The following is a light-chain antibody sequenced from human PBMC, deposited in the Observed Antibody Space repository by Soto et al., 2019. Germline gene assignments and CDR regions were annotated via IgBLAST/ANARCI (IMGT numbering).Light chain of an antibody. CDR1: QSINSY. CDR2: AAS. CDR3: QQSYSTPRT. Sequence: DIQMTQSPSSLSASVGDRVTITCRARQSINSYLNWYQQKPGKAPKLLIYAASNLQSGVPSRFSGSGSGTEFTLTISSLQPEDFATYHCQQSYSTPRTFGPGTKVDIK. J-gene: IGKJ3*01. V-gene: IGKV1-39*01.